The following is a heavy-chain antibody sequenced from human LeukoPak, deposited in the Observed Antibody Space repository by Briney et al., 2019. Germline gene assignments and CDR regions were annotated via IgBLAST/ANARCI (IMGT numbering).Heavy chain of an antibody. Sequence: GGSLRLSCAASGFTFSSYAMSWVRQAPGKGLEWVSAISVSGGSTYYADSVKGRFTISRDNSKNTLYLQMNSLRAEDTAAYYCAKTSGVVRPYYFDYWGQGTLVTVSS. V-gene: IGHV3-23*01. CDR1: GFTFSSYA. D-gene: IGHD3-3*01. CDR3: AKTSGVVRPYYFDY. J-gene: IGHJ4*02. CDR2: ISVSGGST.